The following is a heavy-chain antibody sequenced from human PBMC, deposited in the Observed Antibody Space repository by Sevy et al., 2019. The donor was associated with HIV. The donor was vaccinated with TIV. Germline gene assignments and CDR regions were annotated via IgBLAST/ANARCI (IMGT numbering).Heavy chain of an antibody. CDR3: AGPTLTYSSGWSYYDH. CDR1: GASISSSGYY. Sequence: SETLSLTCTVSGASISSSGYYWGWIRQPPGKGLEWIASILYTGSTYYNPSLRSRVTISADASKNQFSLRLNSVTAADTAVYYCAGPTLTYSSGWSYYDHWGQGTVVTVSS. CDR2: ILYTGST. V-gene: IGHV4-39*01. J-gene: IGHJ4*02. D-gene: IGHD6-19*01.